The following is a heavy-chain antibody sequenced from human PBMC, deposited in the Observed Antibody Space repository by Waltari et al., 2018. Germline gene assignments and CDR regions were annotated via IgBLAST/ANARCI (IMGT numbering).Heavy chain of an antibody. CDR3: ARGVDLGY. J-gene: IGHJ4*02. V-gene: IGHV3-30*01. CDR2: ISYDGSNK. Sequence: QVQLVESGGDVVQPGMSLRFSCAASGFTFSSYPMHWVRQAPGKGLEWVAVISYDGSNKYYADSVKGRFTISRDNSKNTLYLQMNSLRAEDTAVYYCARGVDLGYWGQGTLVTVSS. D-gene: IGHD2-15*01. CDR1: GFTFSSYP.